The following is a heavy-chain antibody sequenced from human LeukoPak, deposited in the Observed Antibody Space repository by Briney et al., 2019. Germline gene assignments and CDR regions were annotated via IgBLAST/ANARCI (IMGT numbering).Heavy chain of an antibody. CDR1: GYTFTGYY. Sequence: GASVKVSCKASGYTFTGYYMHWVRQASGQGLEWMGRINPNSGGTNYAQKFQGRVTMTRDTSINTAYMDLSRLRSDDTAVYYCARGRNSVYYFNVVAPSYFDYWGQGTLVTVSS. J-gene: IGHJ4*02. CDR3: ARGRNSVYYFNVVAPSYFDY. CDR2: INPNSGGT. V-gene: IGHV1-2*06. D-gene: IGHD3-22*01.